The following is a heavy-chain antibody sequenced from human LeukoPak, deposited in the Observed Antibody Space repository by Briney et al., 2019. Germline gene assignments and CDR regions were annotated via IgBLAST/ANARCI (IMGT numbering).Heavy chain of an antibody. CDR3: ARDLGAFGVVGNWFDP. Sequence: SETLSLTCTVSGYSISSGYYWGWIRQPPGKGLEWIGSIYHSGSTYYNPSLKSRVTISVDTSKNQFSLKLSSVTAADTAVYYCARDLGAFGVVGNWFDPWGQGTLVTVSS. J-gene: IGHJ5*02. CDR1: GYSISSGYY. D-gene: IGHD3-3*01. V-gene: IGHV4-38-2*02. CDR2: IYHSGST.